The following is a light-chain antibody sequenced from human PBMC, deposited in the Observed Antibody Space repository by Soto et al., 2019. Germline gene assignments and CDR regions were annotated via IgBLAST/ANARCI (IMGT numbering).Light chain of an antibody. J-gene: IGLJ2*01. Sequence: QLVLTQSPSASASLGDSVKLTCTLSSGHSSSAIAWHQQQPEKGPCYLMKVNSDGSHTNGDGIPDRFSGASSGAERYLIISSLQSDDEADYYCQTWAPGIVFFGGGTKLTVL. CDR2: VNSDGSH. V-gene: IGLV4-69*01. CDR1: SGHSSSA. CDR3: QTWAPGIVF.